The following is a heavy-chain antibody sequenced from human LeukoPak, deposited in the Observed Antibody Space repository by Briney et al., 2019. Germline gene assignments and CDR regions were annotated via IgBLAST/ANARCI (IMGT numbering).Heavy chain of an antibody. CDR2: IYYSGST. V-gene: IGHV4-39*01. CDR3: ARRNIAAAAPFDY. D-gene: IGHD6-13*01. Sequence: SETLSLTCTVSGGSISSSSYYWGWIRQPPGKGLEWIGSIYYSGSTYYNPSLKSRVTISVDTSKNQFSLKLSSMTAADTAVYYCARRNIAAAAPFDYWGQGTLVTVSS. CDR1: GGSISSSSYY. J-gene: IGHJ4*02.